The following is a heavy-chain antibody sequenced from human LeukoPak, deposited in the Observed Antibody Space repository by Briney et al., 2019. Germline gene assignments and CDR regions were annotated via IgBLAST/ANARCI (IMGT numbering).Heavy chain of an antibody. CDR2: IYYSGST. CDR1: GGSISSGGYY. V-gene: IGHV4-30-4*08. CDR3: ARTTVTTTIGWFDP. J-gene: IGHJ5*02. D-gene: IGHD4-17*01. Sequence: SQTLSLTCTVSGGSISSGGYYWSWIRQHPGKGLEWIGYIYYSGSTYYNLSLKSRVTISVDTSKNQFSLKLSSVTAADTAVYYCARTTVTTTIGWFDPWGQGTLVTVSS.